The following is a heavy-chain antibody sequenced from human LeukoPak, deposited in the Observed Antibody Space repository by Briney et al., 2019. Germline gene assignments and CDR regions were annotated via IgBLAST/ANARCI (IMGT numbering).Heavy chain of an antibody. CDR2: ISSSSSYI. D-gene: IGHD3-10*01. CDR1: GFTFSSYN. J-gene: IGHJ5*02. Sequence: PGGSLRLSCAASGFTFSSYNMNWVRQAPGEGLEWVSSISSSSSYIYYADSVKGRFTISRDNAKNSLYLQMNSLRAEDTAVYYCARSEGGSGSSNWFDPWGQGTLVTVSS. CDR3: ARSEGGSGSSNWFDP. V-gene: IGHV3-21*01.